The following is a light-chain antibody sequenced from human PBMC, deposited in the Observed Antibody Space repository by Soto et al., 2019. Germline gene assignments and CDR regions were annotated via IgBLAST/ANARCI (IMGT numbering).Light chain of an antibody. V-gene: IGLV2-8*01. Sequence: QSALTQPPSASGSPGQSVTISCTGTSSDVGAYNYVSWYQQHPGKAPKLMIYEVSKRPSGVPDRFSGSKSGNTASLTVSGLQAEDEADYYCSSYTSSRYVFGTGTKLTVL. J-gene: IGLJ1*01. CDR1: SSDVGAYNY. CDR2: EVS. CDR3: SSYTSSRYV.